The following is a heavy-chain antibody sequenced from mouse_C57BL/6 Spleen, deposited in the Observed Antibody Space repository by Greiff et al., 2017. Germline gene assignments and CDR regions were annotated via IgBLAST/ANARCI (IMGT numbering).Heavy chain of an antibody. CDR2: IYPGDGDT. CDR1: GYAFSSSW. V-gene: IGHV1-82*01. D-gene: IGHD2-4*01. Sequence: VQLHQSGPELVKPGASVKISCKASGYAFSSSWMNWVKQRPGKGLEWIGRIYPGDGDTNYNGEFKGKATLTADKSSSTAYMQLSSLTSEDSAVYFCAREGDYDGYFDVWGTGTTVTVSS. J-gene: IGHJ1*03. CDR3: AREGDYDGYFDV.